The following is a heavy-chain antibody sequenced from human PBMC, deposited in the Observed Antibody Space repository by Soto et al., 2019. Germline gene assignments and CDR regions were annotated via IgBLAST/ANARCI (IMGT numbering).Heavy chain of an antibody. D-gene: IGHD3-9*01. J-gene: IGHJ6*02. V-gene: IGHV3-23*01. Sequence: PGGSLRLSCAASGFTFSSYAMSWVRQAPGKGLEWVSAISGSGGSTYYADSVKGRFTISRDNSKNTLYLQMNSLRAEDTAVYYCAKQSDVLRYFAWLPYSTYYYYGMDVWGQGTTVTVSS. CDR3: AKQSDVLRYFAWLPYSTYYYYGMDV. CDR1: GFTFSSYA. CDR2: ISGSGGST.